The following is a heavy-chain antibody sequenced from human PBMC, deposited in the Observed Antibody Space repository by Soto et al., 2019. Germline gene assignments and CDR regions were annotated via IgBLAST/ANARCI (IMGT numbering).Heavy chain of an antibody. Sequence: EVQLLDSGGGLVQPGGSLRLSCAASGFTFSNYAIAWVRQAPGKGLEWVSGISGSGGTTYYADSVKGRFTISRDNSKDTLHLQMNSLRAEDTAVYYCAKTPRQWLVYFDYWGQGALVTVSS. CDR2: ISGSGGTT. CDR1: GFTFSNYA. J-gene: IGHJ4*02. CDR3: AKTPRQWLVYFDY. V-gene: IGHV3-23*01. D-gene: IGHD6-19*01.